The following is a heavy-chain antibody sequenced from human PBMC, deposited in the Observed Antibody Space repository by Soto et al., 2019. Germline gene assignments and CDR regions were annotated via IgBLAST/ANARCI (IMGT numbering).Heavy chain of an antibody. Sequence: SVKVSCKACGYTFTSYGISWVRQAPGQGLEWMGWILPVFDTPNYAQKFLDRLTITADESTSTAYMELNSLTSEDTAVYYCARVRAEGYCPRASYSHNWLEPRGPRTRVPVPQ. V-gene: IGHV1-69*13. CDR2: ILPVFDTP. CDR3: ARVRAEGYCPRASYSHNWLEP. D-gene: IGHD2-2*01. J-gene: IGHJ5*02. CDR1: GYTFTSYG.